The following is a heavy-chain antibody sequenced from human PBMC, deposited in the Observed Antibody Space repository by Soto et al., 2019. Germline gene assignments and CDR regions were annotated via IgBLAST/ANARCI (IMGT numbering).Heavy chain of an antibody. J-gene: IGHJ4*02. D-gene: IGHD3-22*01. CDR1: GGSFSGYY. Sequence: SETLSLTCAVYGGSFSGYYWSWIRQPPGKGLEWIGEINHSGSTNYNPSLKSRVTISVDTSKNQFSLKLSSVTAADTAVYYCARGAITMIVVVITTGYYFDYWGQGTLVT. CDR2: INHSGST. CDR3: ARGAITMIVVVITTGYYFDY. V-gene: IGHV4-34*01.